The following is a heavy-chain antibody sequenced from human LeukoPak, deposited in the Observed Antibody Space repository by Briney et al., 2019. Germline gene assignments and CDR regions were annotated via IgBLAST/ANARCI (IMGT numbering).Heavy chain of an antibody. J-gene: IGHJ4*02. V-gene: IGHV4-59*08. CDR2: SYYSGST. Sequence: PSETLSLTCTVAGGSISSYYWSWIRQPPGKGLEWSGYSYYSGSTNYNHSLKSRVTISVDTSKNQFSLKLSSVTAADTAVYYCARHLPGPVSFDYWGQGTLVTVSS. CDR1: GGSISSYY. CDR3: ARHLPGPVSFDY.